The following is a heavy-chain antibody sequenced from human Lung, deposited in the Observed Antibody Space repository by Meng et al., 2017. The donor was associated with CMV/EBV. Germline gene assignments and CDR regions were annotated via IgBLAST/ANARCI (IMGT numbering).Heavy chain of an antibody. CDR1: GYTFIDYY. CDR3: TSAPGDY. CDR2: INPKSGGT. Sequence: QVRLVQSGAEVKKSGASVKVSCKSSGYTFIDYYMHWVRQAPGQGLEWVGWINPKSGGTHYAQSFQGRVTITRDTSINTVYVEISSLKSDDTAVYYCTSAPGDYWGQGTLVTASS. D-gene: IGHD1-14*01. J-gene: IGHJ4*03. V-gene: IGHV1-2*02.